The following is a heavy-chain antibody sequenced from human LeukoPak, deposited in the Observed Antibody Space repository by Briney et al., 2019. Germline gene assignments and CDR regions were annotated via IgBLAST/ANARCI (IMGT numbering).Heavy chain of an antibody. Sequence: PGGSLRLSCAASGFTFSSYSMNWVRQAPGKGLEWVSSISSSSSYIYYADSVKGRFTISRDNAKNSVYLQMNSLRAEDTAVYYCARADVDIVATIYWFDPWGQGTLVTVSS. CDR2: ISSSSSYI. CDR1: GFTFSSYS. V-gene: IGHV3-21*01. D-gene: IGHD5-12*01. CDR3: ARADVDIVATIYWFDP. J-gene: IGHJ5*02.